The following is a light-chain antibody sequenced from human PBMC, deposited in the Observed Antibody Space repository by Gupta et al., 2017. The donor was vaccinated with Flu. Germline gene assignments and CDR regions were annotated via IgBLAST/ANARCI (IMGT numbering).Light chain of an antibody. Sequence: VTPGHARSISGKTSQSLVHSDGKSYLYWYLQKPGQPPRLLIYEVSNRFSGVPDRLSGRGSGTDFTLKISRVEAEDVGVYFCMQSLQLPLTFGGGTKVEIK. CDR3: MQSLQLPLT. CDR1: QSLVHSDGKSY. CDR2: EVS. J-gene: IGKJ4*01. V-gene: IGKV2D-29*01.